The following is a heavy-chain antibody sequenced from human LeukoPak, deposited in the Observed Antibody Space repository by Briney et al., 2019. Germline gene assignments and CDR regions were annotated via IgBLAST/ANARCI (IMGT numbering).Heavy chain of an antibody. CDR3: ARVNSGSSLGY. J-gene: IGHJ4*02. V-gene: IGHV3-53*01. CDR2: IYSGGST. D-gene: IGHD3-22*01. CDR1: GFIFTSSY. Sequence: GGSLRLSCAASGFIFTSSYMNWVRQAPGKGLEWVSVIYSGGSTYYAESVRGRFTISRDYSKNTLYLQMNSLRAEDTAVYYCARVNSGSSLGYWGQGTLVTVSS.